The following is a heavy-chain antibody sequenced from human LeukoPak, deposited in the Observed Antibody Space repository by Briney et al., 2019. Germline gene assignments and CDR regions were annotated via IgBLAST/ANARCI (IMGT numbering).Heavy chain of an antibody. CDR1: GFTFSSYE. D-gene: IGHD4-17*01. CDR3: ASSYGETLRAYGMDV. Sequence: PGGSLRLSCAASGFTFSSYEMNWVRQAPGKGLEWVSYISSSGSTIYYAGSVKGRFTISRDNAKNSLYLQMNSLRAEDTAVYYCASSYGETLRAYGMDVWGQGTTVTVSS. CDR2: ISSSGSTI. V-gene: IGHV3-48*03. J-gene: IGHJ6*02.